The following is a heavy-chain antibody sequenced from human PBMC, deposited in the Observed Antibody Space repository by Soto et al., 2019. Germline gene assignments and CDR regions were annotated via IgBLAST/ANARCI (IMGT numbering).Heavy chain of an antibody. D-gene: IGHD3-22*01. J-gene: IGHJ5*01. CDR1: GDTSTSYY. V-gene: IGHV4-59*08. CDR2: IHNSGTS. CDR3: ARHFYDSVGYTWFDS. Sequence: SETLSLTCTLSGDTSTSYYWGWMRQAPGKGLEWIIQIHNSGTSTHDPSPISRGTISLDMSKKQFSLKLTSFTSADTAVYYCARHFYDSVGYTWFDSWSQGTLVTVSS.